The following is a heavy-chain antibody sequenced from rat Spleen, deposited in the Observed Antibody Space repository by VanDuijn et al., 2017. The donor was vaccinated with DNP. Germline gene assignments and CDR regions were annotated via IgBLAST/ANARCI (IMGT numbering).Heavy chain of an antibody. CDR1: GFTFSNTD. V-gene: IGHV5-29*01. D-gene: IGHD1-11*01. CDR2: IIYDGSRT. CDR3: AKAGGYSPWYFDY. Sequence: EVQLVESGGGLVQPGRSMKLSCAASGFTFSNTDMAWVRQAPTRGLEWVATIIYDGSRTYYRDSVKGRFTISRDNAKSTLYLQMDSLRSEDTATYYCAKAGGYSPWYFDYWGQGVMVTVSS. J-gene: IGHJ2*01.